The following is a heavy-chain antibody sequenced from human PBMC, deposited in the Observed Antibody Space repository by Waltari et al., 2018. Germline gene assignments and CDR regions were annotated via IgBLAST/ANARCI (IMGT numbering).Heavy chain of an antibody. Sequence: QVQLVQSGAEVKKPGSSCKASGGTFSSYAISWVRQAPGQGLEWMGGIIPIFGTANYAQKFQGRVTITADESTSTAYMELSSLRSEDTAMYYCARDIPTTVTTYYYYGMDVWGQGTTVTVSS. V-gene: IGHV1-69*12. CDR3: ARDIPTTVTTYYYYGMDV. CDR2: IIPIFGTA. CDR1: GGTFSSYA. D-gene: IGHD4-4*01. J-gene: IGHJ6*02.